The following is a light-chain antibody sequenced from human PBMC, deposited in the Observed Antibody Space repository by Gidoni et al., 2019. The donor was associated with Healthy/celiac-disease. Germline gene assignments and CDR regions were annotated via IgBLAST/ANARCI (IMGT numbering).Light chain of an antibody. CDR3: QQSYSTHPT. CDR2: AAS. J-gene: IGKJ1*01. Sequence: DIHLTLSPSSLSASVGDRVNITCRSSQCISSYLNCYQQTPGKAPKLLIYAASSLQSGDPSRFSGRGSGIEFTHSISSLQPEDFVTYYRQQSYSTHPTFXXXTKVEIK. V-gene: IGKV1-39*01. CDR1: QCISSY.